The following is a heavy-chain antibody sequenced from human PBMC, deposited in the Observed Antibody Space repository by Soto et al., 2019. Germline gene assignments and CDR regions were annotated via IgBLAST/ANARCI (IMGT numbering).Heavy chain of an antibody. Sequence: QLVESGGGLVQPGGSLRLSCAASGFTLSDYWMSWVRQTPGKRLEWVANIKQDGSEKYYVDSVNGRFTISRDNAKNSLYLQLNSLRVEDTAVYYCVRSTTYFDFWGQGTLVTVSS. CDR1: GFTLSDYW. J-gene: IGHJ4*02. CDR2: IKQDGSEK. V-gene: IGHV3-7*01. CDR3: VRSTTYFDF.